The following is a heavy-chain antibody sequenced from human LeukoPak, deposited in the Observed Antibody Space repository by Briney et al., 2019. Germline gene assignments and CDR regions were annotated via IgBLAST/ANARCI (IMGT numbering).Heavy chain of an antibody. V-gene: IGHV3-21*01. J-gene: IGHJ5*02. CDR3: GGVGT. D-gene: IGHD3-10*01. Sequence: GGSLRLSCAASGFTFSDYSMNWVRQAPGKGLEWVSSIRSGSSNTYYADSVKGRFTISRDNSNSALHLQMSSLRVEDTAVYYCGGVGTWGQGILVTVSS. CDR1: GFTFSDYS. CDR2: IRSGSSNT.